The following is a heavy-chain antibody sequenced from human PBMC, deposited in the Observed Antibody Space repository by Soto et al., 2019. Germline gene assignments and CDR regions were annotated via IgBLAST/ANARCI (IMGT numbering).Heavy chain of an antibody. CDR2: ITSKRYGGTT. Sequence: EVQLVESGGGLEQPGRSLRLSCTASGFTFGDYAMIWFRQAPGKGLEWVGFITSKRYGGTTEYAESVKGRFTISRDDSKSIAYLQMNSLKIDDTAVYHCSRVPRNNRGAPLDYWGQGTLVTVSS. CDR1: GFTFGDYA. CDR3: SRVPRNNRGAPLDY. D-gene: IGHD3-10*01. J-gene: IGHJ4*02. V-gene: IGHV3-49*03.